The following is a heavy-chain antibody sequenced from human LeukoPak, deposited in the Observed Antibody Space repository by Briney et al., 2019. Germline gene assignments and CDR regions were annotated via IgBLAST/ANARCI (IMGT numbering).Heavy chain of an antibody. J-gene: IGHJ4*02. D-gene: IGHD6-19*01. CDR2: SSDSGGST. CDR3: AKSYMNGWFYFDY. Sequence: GGSLRLSCVASGFTGITFSSYALSWVRQAPGKGLEWVSISSDSGGSTYYADSVKGRFTISRDNTKNTLFLQMRSLRAEDTAVYFCAKSYMNGWFYFDYWGQGTVVTVSS. V-gene: IGHV3-23*01. CDR1: GFTGITFSSYA.